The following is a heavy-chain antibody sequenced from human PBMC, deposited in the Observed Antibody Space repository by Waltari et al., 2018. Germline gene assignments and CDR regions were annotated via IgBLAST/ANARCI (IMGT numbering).Heavy chain of an antibody. CDR2: ISGSSSST. CDR1: GFTFGNSA. D-gene: IGHD3-16*02. V-gene: IGHV3-23*01. J-gene: IGHJ3*02. CDR3: AKVEGGIVTRYYALDI. Sequence: EVQLLESGGGLVQPGGSLRLSCAASGFTFGNSAVSWVRQAPGKGLEWISGISGSSSSTYYADSVKGRFTISRDNSKNTLYLQMNSLRVEDTAVYFCAKVEGGIVTRYYALDIWGQGTMVTVSS.